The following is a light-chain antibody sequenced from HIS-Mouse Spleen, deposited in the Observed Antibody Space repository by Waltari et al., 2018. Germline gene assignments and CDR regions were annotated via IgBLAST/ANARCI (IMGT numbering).Light chain of an antibody. CDR3: QQSYSTPRT. V-gene: IGKV1-39*01. CDR1: QSISSY. Sequence: DIQMTQSPSSLSASVGDRVTITCRASQSISSYLNWYQQKPGKAPKLLIYAASSLQSGVQSKFSGSGSETDFTLTISSLQPEDFATYYCQQSYSTPRTFGQGTKVEIK. J-gene: IGKJ1*01. CDR2: AAS.